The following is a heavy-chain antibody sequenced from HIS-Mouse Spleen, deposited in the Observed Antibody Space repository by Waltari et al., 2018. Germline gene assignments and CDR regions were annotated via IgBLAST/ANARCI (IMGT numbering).Heavy chain of an antibody. CDR3: ANPKSVAAAPQYFQH. CDR1: GFTFRSSA. J-gene: IGHJ1*01. Sequence: EVQLLESGGGLVQPGWSLRLSCADSGFTFRSSALTWVRQAPGKGLEWVSAISGSGGSTYYADSVKGRFTISRDNSKNTLYLQMNSLRAEDTAVYYCANPKSVAAAPQYFQHWGQGTLVTVSS. CDR2: ISGSGGST. D-gene: IGHD2-2*01. V-gene: IGHV3-23*01.